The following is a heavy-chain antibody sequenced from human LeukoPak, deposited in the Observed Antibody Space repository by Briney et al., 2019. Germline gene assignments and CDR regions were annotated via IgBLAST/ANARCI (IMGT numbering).Heavy chain of an antibody. CDR1: GFNFQSYH. CDR3: AKSLTYCSGGSCYSGDYYYYYGMDV. J-gene: IGHJ6*02. D-gene: IGHD2-15*01. CDR2: ISSTSTSM. Sequence: GGSLRLSCTASGFNFQSYHMNWVRQAPGKGPERVSSISSTSTSMYYADSVKGRFTISRDNSKNTLYLQMNSLRAEDTAVYYCAKSLTYCSGGSCYSGDYYYYYGMDVWGQGTTVTVSS. V-gene: IGHV3-21*04.